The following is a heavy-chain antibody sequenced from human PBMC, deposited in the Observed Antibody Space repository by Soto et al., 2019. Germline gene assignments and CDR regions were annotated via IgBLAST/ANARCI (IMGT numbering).Heavy chain of an antibody. CDR1: GYTFTGYY. Sequence: EASVKVSCKASGYTFTGYYMHWVRQAPGQGLEWMGWINPNSGGTNYAQKFQGWVTMTRDTSISTAYMELSRLRSDDTAVYYCARSKGSLTGYRPHLDYWGQGTLVTVSS. CDR2: INPNSGGT. D-gene: IGHD3-9*01. V-gene: IGHV1-2*04. J-gene: IGHJ4*02. CDR3: ARSKGSLTGYRPHLDY.